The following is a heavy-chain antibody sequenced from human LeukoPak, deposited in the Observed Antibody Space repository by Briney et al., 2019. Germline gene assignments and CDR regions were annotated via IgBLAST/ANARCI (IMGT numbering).Heavy chain of an antibody. CDR2: ISGSGGST. J-gene: IGHJ4*02. CDR3: AKDPRTWFGELLSPSYFDY. V-gene: IGHV3-23*01. Sequence: PGGSLRLSCAASGFTFSSYAMSWVRQVPGKGLEWVSGISGSGGSTYFADSVKGRFTISRDNSKKTPYLQMNSLRAEDTAVYYCAKDPRTWFGELLSPSYFDYWGLGTLVTVSS. CDR1: GFTFSSYA. D-gene: IGHD3-10*01.